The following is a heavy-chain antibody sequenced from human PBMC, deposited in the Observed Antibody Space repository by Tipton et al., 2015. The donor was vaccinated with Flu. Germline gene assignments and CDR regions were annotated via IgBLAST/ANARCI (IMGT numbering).Heavy chain of an antibody. CDR3: ARGRYYDILTGQYYYYYYGMDV. CDR1: GFTFSSYE. V-gene: IGHV3-48*03. Sequence: SLRLSCAASGFTFSSYEMNWVHQAPGKGLEWVSYISSSGSTIYYADSVKGRFTISRDNAKNSLYLQMNSLRAEDTAVYYCARGRYYDILTGQYYYYYYGMDVWGQGTTVTVSS. CDR2: ISSSGSTI. D-gene: IGHD3-9*01. J-gene: IGHJ6*02.